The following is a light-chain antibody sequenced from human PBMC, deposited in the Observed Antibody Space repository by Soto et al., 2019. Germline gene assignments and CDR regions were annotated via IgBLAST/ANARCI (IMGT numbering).Light chain of an antibody. CDR3: QHYNNWPPGVT. J-gene: IGKJ3*01. CDR1: QSVSST. CDR2: GAS. V-gene: IGKV3-15*01. Sequence: EIVMTQAPATLSVSPGERATLSCRASQSVSSTLAWYQQKPGQAHRLLIYGASTRATGIPARLSGSGSGTEFTLTISSLQSEDFAVYYCQHYNNWPPGVTFGPGTKVDIK.